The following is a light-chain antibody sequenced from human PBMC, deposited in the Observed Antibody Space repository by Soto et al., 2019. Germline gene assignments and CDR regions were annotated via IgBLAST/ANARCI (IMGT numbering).Light chain of an antibody. J-gene: IGLJ1*01. CDR3: ETYDSSLSGFYV. CDR1: SSNIGADYD. Sequence: QSVLTQPPSVSGAPGQRVTISCTGSSSNIGADYDVHWYQQLPGTAPKLLIHGNSNRPSGVPDRFSGSKSGTSASLAITGLQAEDEADYYWETYDSSLSGFYVFGTGTKVPVL. CDR2: GNS. V-gene: IGLV1-40*01.